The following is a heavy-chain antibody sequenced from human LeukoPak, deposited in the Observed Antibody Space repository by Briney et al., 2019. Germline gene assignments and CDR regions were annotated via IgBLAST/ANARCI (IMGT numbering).Heavy chain of an antibody. CDR1: GYTFTSYG. J-gene: IGHJ3*02. V-gene: IGHV1-18*01. CDR3: ARESLAAASDAFDI. CDR2: ISAYNGNT. D-gene: IGHD6-13*01. Sequence: ASVKVSCKASGYTFTSYGISWVRQAPGQGLEWMGWISAYNGNTNYAQKLQGRVTMTTDTSTSTAYMELRSLRSDDTAVYYCARESLAAASDAFDIWGQGTMVTVSS.